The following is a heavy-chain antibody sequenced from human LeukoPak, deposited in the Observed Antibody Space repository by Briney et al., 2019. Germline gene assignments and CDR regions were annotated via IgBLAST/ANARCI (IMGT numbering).Heavy chain of an antibody. V-gene: IGHV1-2*02. CDR2: INPKSGGT. CDR3: ARGAFSGFYSLDY. D-gene: IGHD3-22*01. CDR1: GYTFTGYY. J-gene: IGHJ4*02. Sequence: GASVKVSCKASGYTFTGYYMHWVRQAPRQGLEWMGWINPKSGGTYYAQKFQGRVTMTRDTSISTAYMEPSRLTLDDTAVYYCARGAFSGFYSLDYWGQGTLVTVSS.